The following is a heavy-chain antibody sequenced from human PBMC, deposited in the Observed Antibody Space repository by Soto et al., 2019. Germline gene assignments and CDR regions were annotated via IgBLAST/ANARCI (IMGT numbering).Heavy chain of an antibody. V-gene: IGHV3-21*01. CDR3: ARASAAGTPWADY. D-gene: IGHD6-13*01. Sequence: GGSLRLSCAASGFTFSSYSMNWVRQAPGKGLEWVSSISSSSSYIYYADSVKGRFTISRDNAKNSLYLQMSSLRAEDTAVYYCARASAAGTPWADYWGQGTLVTVSS. J-gene: IGHJ4*02. CDR2: ISSSSSYI. CDR1: GFTFSSYS.